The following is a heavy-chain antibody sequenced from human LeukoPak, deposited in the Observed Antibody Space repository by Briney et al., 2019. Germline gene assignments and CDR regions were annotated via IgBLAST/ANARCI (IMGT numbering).Heavy chain of an antibody. CDR1: GFTFSSYA. D-gene: IGHD3-10*01. Sequence: GGSLRLSCAASGFTFSSYAMHWVRQAPGKGLEWVAVISYDGSNKYYADSVKGRFTISRDNSKNTLYLQMNSLRAEDTAVCYCARDALLRFGEKSDYWGQGALVTVSS. J-gene: IGHJ4*02. CDR2: ISYDGSNK. CDR3: ARDALLRFGEKSDY. V-gene: IGHV3-30-3*01.